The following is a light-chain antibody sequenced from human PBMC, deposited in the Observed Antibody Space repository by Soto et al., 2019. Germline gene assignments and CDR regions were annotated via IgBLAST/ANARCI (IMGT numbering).Light chain of an antibody. CDR3: GSYTRSSAPYV. V-gene: IGLV2-14*01. CDR1: SSDVGAYHY. J-gene: IGLJ1*01. CDR2: DVS. Sequence: QSVLTQPASVSGSPGQSITISCTGTSSDVGAYHYVSWYQHHPGKPPKLLIFDVSDRPSGVSNRFSGSKSGNTASLTISGLQAEDEADYYCGSYTRSSAPYVFGTGTKVTVL.